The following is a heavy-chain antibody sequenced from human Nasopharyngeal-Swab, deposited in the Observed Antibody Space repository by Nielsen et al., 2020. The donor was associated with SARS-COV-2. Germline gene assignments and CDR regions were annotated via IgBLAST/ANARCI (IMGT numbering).Heavy chain of an antibody. J-gene: IGHJ3*02. Sequence: SVTVSCKASGGTFSSYAISWVRQAPGQGLEWMGGIIPIFGTANYAQKFQGRVTITADESTSTAYMELSSLRSEDTAVYYCASFEERRAFDIWGQGTMVTVSS. V-gene: IGHV1-69*13. CDR1: GGTFSSYA. CDR2: IIPIFGTA. CDR3: ASFEERRAFDI. D-gene: IGHD1-1*01.